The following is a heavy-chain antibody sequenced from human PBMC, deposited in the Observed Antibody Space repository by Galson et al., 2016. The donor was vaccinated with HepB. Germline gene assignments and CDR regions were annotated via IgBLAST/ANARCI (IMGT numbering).Heavy chain of an antibody. CDR1: SGFDSYISYY. J-gene: IGHJ4*02. CDR3: ARSPPWSGYFDS. CDR2: IHHSGST. Sequence: VSSGFDSYISYYWSWVRQTPRKGLEWIGEIHHSGSTNYNPSLKSRVTISVDKSKNQFSLRLTSVTAADTAVYYCARSPPWSGYFDSWGQGTLVTVSS. D-gene: IGHD3-3*01. V-gene: IGHV4-4*02.